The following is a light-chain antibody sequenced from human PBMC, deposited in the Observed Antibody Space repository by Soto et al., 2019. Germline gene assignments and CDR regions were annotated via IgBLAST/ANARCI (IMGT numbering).Light chain of an antibody. CDR2: DDT. V-gene: IGLV3-21*02. CDR1: NIRNKS. J-gene: IGLJ3*02. Sequence: SYELTKTPSVSVAPGQTARITCGGNNIRNKSVQWYQQKPGQAPVVVVDDDTNRPSGIPERFSGSNSGNTATLTISRVEAGDEADYYCQVWDSSSDHWVFGGGTKLTVL. CDR3: QVWDSSSDHWV.